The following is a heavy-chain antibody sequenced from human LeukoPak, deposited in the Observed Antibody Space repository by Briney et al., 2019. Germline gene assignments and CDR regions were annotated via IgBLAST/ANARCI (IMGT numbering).Heavy chain of an antibody. CDR2: IDERGTKA. CDR3: IRDEALWRLDY. CDR1: GFTFSNHW. Sequence: GGSLRLSCAASGFTFSNHWMHWVRQAPGKGLVWVSRIDERGTKAMCADSVKGRFSISKDNAKNTVNLQMNSLRAEDTGVYYCIRDEALWRLDYWGQGTLVTVSS. D-gene: IGHD2-21*01. V-gene: IGHV3-74*03. J-gene: IGHJ4*02.